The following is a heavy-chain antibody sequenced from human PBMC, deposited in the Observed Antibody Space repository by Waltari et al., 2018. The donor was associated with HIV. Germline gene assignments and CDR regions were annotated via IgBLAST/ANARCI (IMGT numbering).Heavy chain of an antibody. V-gene: IGHV4-59*01. CDR1: GGSISSYY. J-gene: IGHJ4*02. CDR3: ARVRGSGRDVDY. Sequence: QVQLQESGPGLVKPSETLSLTCTVSGGSISSYYWSWIRQPPGKGLEWIGYTYYSGSTNYNPSLKSRVTISVDTSKNQFALRLSSVTAADTAVYYCARVRGSGRDVDYWGQGTLVTVSS. CDR2: TYYSGST. D-gene: IGHD3-10*01.